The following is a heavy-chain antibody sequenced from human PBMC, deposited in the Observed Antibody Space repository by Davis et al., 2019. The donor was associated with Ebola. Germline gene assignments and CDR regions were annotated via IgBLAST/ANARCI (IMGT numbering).Heavy chain of an antibody. CDR1: AGTFITFA. V-gene: IGHV1-69*13. D-gene: IGHD3-10*01. CDR2: IIPMFGTP. J-gene: IGHJ6*04. Sequence: SLKVSCNASAGTFITFASSWLRHAAGRALGWMAGIIPMFGTPNSAQKFHGRVTITAEEFTSTVYMELSGLSSEDTAVYYCATTLEFTSGELYRRYGMYVLGKGTTVSVS. CDR3: ATTLEFTSGELYRRYGMYV.